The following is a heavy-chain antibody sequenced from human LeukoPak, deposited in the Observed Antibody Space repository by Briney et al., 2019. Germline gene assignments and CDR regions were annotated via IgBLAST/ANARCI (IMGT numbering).Heavy chain of an antibody. CDR3: AKSLRGDFWTNYFDY. V-gene: IGHV3-23*01. CDR1: GFTFSSYA. J-gene: IGHJ4*02. D-gene: IGHD3/OR15-3a*01. CDR2: ISGSGGST. Sequence: GGSLRLSCAASGFTFSSYAMSWVRQAPGKGLEWVSAISGSGGSTYYADSVKGRFTISRDNSKSTLYLQMNSLRAEDTAVYYCAKSLRGDFWTNYFDYWGQGTLVTVSS.